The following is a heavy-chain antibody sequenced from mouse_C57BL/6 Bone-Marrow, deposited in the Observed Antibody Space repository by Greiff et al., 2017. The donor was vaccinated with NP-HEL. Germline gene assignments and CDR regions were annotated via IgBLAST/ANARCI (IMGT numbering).Heavy chain of an antibody. V-gene: IGHV2-3*01. J-gene: IGHJ1*03. CDR2: IWGDGST. D-gene: IGHD1-1*01. CDR3: ANVYYYGSSYWYFDV. CDR1: GFSLTSYG. Sequence: QVQLKESGPGLVAPSQSLSITCTVSGFSLTSYGVSWVRQPPGKGLEWLGVIWGDGSTNYNSALISRRSISTENPKRKVFLKLNSLQTDDTAPFYCANVYYYGSSYWYFDVWGTGTTVTVSA.